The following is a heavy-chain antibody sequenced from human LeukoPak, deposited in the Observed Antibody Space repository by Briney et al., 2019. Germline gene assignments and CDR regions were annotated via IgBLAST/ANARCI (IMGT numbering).Heavy chain of an antibody. CDR2: IYPGDSDT. CDR1: GFTFSSYA. Sequence: GGSLRLSCVASGFTFSSYAMNWVRQAPGKGLEWVGIIYPGDSDTRYSPSFQGQVTISADKSISTAYLQWGSLKASDTAMYYCARIRGYSYGYDAFDIWGQGTMVTVSS. D-gene: IGHD5-18*01. V-gene: IGHV5-51*01. J-gene: IGHJ3*02. CDR3: ARIRGYSYGYDAFDI.